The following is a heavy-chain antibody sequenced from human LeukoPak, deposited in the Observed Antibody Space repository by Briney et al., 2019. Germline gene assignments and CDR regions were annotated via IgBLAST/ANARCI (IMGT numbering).Heavy chain of an antibody. CDR3: AVYCSRTTCRFDY. J-gene: IGHJ4*02. V-gene: IGHV3-20*04. D-gene: IGHD2-2*01. CDR1: GFTLDDYG. Sequence: GGSLRLSCAASGFTLDDYGMSWVRQAPGKGLEWVSGINWNGGSTGYADSVKGRFTISRDNAKNSLYLQMNSLRAEDTALYYYAVYCSRTTCRFDYWGQGTLVTVSS. CDR2: INWNGGST.